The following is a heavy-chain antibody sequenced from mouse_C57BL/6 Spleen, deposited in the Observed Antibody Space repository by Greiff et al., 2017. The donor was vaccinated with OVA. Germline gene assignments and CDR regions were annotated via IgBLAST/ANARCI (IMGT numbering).Heavy chain of an antibody. CDR1: GYSFTGYY. J-gene: IGHJ3*01. V-gene: IGHV1-43*01. CDR2: INPSTGGT. CDR3: ARSNDYDGPAFAY. Sequence: VQLQQSGPELVKPGASVKISCKASGYSFTGYYMHWVKQSSEKSLEWIGEINPSTGGTSYNQKFKGKATLTVDKSSSTAYMQLKSLTSEDSAVYYCARSNDYDGPAFAYWGQGTLVTVSA. D-gene: IGHD2-4*01.